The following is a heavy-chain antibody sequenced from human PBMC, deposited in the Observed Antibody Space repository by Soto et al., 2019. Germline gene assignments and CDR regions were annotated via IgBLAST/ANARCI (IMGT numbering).Heavy chain of an antibody. CDR1: GFTFSSYA. D-gene: IGHD3-3*01. Sequence: GGSLRLSCSASGFTFSSYAIHWVRQAPGRGLEYVSSITTNGVNTYYADSVKGRFTISRDNSKNTLYLQMSSLRVEDTAVYYCVKDDGGLRFLDGLDYWGQGTLVTVSS. J-gene: IGHJ4*02. CDR2: ITTNGVNT. CDR3: VKDDGGLRFLDGLDY. V-gene: IGHV3-64D*08.